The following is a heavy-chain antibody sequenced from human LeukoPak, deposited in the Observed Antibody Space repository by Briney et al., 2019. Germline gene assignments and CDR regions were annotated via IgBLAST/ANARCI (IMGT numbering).Heavy chain of an antibody. Sequence: GGSLRLSCAASGFTFSSYNMNWVRQAPGKGLEWVSYISNSGSYIYYVDSVKGRFTISRDNAKNSLYLQMNSLRAEDTAVYYCASRTVTTYCGMDVWGQGTTVTVSS. CDR3: ASRTVTTYCGMDV. V-gene: IGHV3-21*01. CDR1: GFTFSSYN. CDR2: ISNSGSYI. J-gene: IGHJ6*02. D-gene: IGHD4-17*01.